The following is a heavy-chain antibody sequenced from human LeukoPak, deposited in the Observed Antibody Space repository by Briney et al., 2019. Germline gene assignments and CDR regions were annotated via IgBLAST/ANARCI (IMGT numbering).Heavy chain of an antibody. CDR3: ARPTNVDIVYFDY. V-gene: IGHV3-23*01. D-gene: IGHD5-12*01. Sequence: PGGSPRLSCAASGFTFNNYALNWVRQAPGKGLEWVSSITGNGDSTYYAGSVKGRFTISRDNSKNTLYLQMNSLRAEDTAVYYCARPTNVDIVYFDYWGQGTLVTVSS. CDR2: ITGNGDST. CDR1: GFTFNNYA. J-gene: IGHJ4*02.